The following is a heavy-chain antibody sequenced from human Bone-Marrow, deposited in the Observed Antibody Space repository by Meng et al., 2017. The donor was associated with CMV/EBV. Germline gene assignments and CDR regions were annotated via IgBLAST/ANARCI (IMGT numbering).Heavy chain of an antibody. CDR3: ARLGWELPYFDY. D-gene: IGHD1-26*01. CDR1: GGSIHSSY. CDR2: IYPSGST. J-gene: IGHJ4*02. Sequence: GPGLVERAERLSRTCTVLGGSIHSSYWGWIRQPAGKGLEGIGRIYPSGSTNYNPSLKSRVTMSVDTSKNQFSLKLSSVTAADTAVYYCARLGWELPYFDYWGQGTLVTVSS. V-gene: IGHV4-4*07.